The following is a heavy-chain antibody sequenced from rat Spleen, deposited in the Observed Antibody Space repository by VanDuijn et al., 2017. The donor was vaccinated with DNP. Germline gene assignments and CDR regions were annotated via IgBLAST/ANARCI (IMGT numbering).Heavy chain of an antibody. D-gene: IGHD1-11*01. CDR1: GFTFNNYW. CDR2: IFSSVGST. CDR3: ATLTTEGIVRIPWFAY. Sequence: EVQLVETGGGLVQPGRSLKLSCVASGFTFNNYWMTWIRQVPGKGLEWVASIFSSVGSTYYPDSVKGRFTISRDNAKNTLYLQMNSLRSEDTATYYCATLTTEGIVRIPWFAYWGQGTLVTVSS. V-gene: IGHV5-31*01. J-gene: IGHJ3*01.